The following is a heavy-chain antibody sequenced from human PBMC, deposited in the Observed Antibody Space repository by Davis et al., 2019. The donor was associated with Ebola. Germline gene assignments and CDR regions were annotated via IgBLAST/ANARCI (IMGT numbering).Heavy chain of an antibody. CDR2: ISSSSSYI. CDR3: ARAGEEYQLLPEYYYYYYMDV. J-gene: IGHJ6*03. D-gene: IGHD2-2*01. CDR1: GFTFSSYS. V-gene: IGHV3-21*01. Sequence: GESLKISCAASGFTFSSYSMNWVRQAPGKGLEWVSSISSSSSYIYYADSVKGRFTISRDNAKNSLYLQMNSLRAEDTAVYYCARAGEEYQLLPEYYYYYYMDVWGKGTTVTVSS.